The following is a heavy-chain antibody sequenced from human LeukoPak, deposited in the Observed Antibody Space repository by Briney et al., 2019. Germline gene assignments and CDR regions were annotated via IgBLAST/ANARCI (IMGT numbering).Heavy chain of an antibody. J-gene: IGHJ5*02. CDR2: ISAYNGNT. Sequence: ASVKVSCKASGYTFTSYGISWVRQAPGQGLEWMGWISAYNGNTNYAQKLQGRVTMTTDTSTSTAYMELRSLRSDDTAVYYCAREAIGIAVDSFRAWFDPWGQGTLVTVSS. V-gene: IGHV1-18*01. CDR3: AREAIGIAVDSFRAWFDP. CDR1: GYTFTSYG. D-gene: IGHD6-19*01.